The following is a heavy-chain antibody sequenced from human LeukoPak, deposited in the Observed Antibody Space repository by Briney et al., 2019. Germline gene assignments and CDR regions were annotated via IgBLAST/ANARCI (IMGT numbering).Heavy chain of an antibody. CDR3: ARVKVGSGWYPKYYYYYMDV. Sequence: SETLSLTCAVYGGSFSGYYWSWIRQPPGKGLEWIGEINHSGSTNYNPSLKSRVTISVDTSKNQFSLKLSSVTAADTAVYYCARVKVGSGWYPKYYYYYMDVWGKGTTVTVSS. J-gene: IGHJ6*03. CDR2: INHSGST. V-gene: IGHV4-34*01. D-gene: IGHD6-13*01. CDR1: GGSFSGYY.